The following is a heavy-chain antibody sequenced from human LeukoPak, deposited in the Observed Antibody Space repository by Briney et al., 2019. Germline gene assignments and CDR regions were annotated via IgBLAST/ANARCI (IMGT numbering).Heavy chain of an antibody. CDR3: ARNFDL. J-gene: IGHJ5*02. V-gene: IGHV4-34*01. Sequence: SETLSLTCAVYGGSFSGYYWSWIRQPPGKGLEWIGEINHSGSTNYNPSLKSRATVSVDTSKNQFSLKLTSVTAADTSVYYCARNFDLWGQGTPVTVSS. CDR1: GGSFSGYY. CDR2: INHSGST.